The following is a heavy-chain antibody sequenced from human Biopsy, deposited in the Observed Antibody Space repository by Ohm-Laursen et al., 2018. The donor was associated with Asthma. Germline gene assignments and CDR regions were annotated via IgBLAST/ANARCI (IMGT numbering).Heavy chain of an antibody. V-gene: IGHV1-69*13. D-gene: IGHD2-2*01. CDR2: INSVFGTT. CDR1: GGTFNTYV. J-gene: IGHJ4*02. CDR3: ARKAGSCISRTCYSLDF. Sequence: ASVKVSCKSLGGTFNTYVIGWMRQAPGQGLEWMGGINSVFGTTTYPQKFQDRVTITADDSTSTVYMELSSLRSEVTAVYYCARKAGSCISRTCYSLDFWGQGTLVTVAS.